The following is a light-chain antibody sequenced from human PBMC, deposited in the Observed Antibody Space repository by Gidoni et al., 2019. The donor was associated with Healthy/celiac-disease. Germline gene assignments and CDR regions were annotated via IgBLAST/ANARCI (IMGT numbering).Light chain of an antibody. CDR3: QQYGSSQFT. V-gene: IGKV3-20*01. Sequence: IVLTQSPGTLSLSPGERATLSCRASQSVSSSYLAWYQQKPGQAPRLLIYGASTRATGIPDRFSGSGSGTDFTRTISRLEPEDFAVYYCQQYGSSQFTFGPGTKVDIK. J-gene: IGKJ3*01. CDR1: QSVSSSY. CDR2: GAS.